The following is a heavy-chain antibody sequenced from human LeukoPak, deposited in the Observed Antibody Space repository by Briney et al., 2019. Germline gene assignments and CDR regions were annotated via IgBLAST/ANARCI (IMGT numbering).Heavy chain of an antibody. Sequence: ASVKVSCKASGYTFTSYDINWVRQATGQGLEWMGWMNPNSGNTGYAQKFQGRVTITRNTSISTAYMELSSLRSEDTAVYYCARVGYFDWFSHNPSGAFDIWGQGTMVTVSS. CDR1: GYTFTSYD. D-gene: IGHD3-9*01. V-gene: IGHV1-8*03. J-gene: IGHJ3*02. CDR3: ARVGYFDWFSHNPSGAFDI. CDR2: MNPNSGNT.